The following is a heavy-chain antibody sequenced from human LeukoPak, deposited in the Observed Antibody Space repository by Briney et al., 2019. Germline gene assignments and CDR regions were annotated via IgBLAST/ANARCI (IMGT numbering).Heavy chain of an antibody. D-gene: IGHD1-26*01. CDR2: IYSGGST. Sequence: GGSLRLSCAASGFTVSSNYMSWVRQAPGKGLEWVSVIYSGGSTYYADSVKGRFTISRDNAKNSLYLQMNSLRAEDTAVYYCARVKLAGATTFLGYWGQGTLVTVSS. CDR1: GFTVSSNY. J-gene: IGHJ4*02. V-gene: IGHV3-53*01. CDR3: ARVKLAGATTFLGY.